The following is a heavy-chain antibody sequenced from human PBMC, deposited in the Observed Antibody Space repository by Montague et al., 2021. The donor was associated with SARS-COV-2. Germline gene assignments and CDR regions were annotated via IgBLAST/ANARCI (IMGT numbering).Heavy chain of an antibody. CDR2: IYYSGST. D-gene: IGHD3-3*01. CDR1: GSSISSSSYY. CDR3: ARHSGRDTIFGVVIIPDAFDI. J-gene: IGHJ3*02. V-gene: IGHV4-39*01. Sequence: TLSLTFPVSGSSISSSSYYWGWIHQPPGKGLEWIGSIYYSGSTYYNPSLKSRATISVDTSKNQFSLKLSSVTAADAAVYYCARHSGRDTIFGVVIIPDAFDIWGQGTMVTVSS.